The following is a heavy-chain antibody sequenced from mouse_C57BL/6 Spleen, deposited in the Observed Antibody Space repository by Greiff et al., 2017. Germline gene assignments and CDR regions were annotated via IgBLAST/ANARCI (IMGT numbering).Heavy chain of an antibody. J-gene: IGHJ2*01. CDR1: GYTFTEYT. CDR2: FYPGSGSI. D-gene: IGHD3-3*01. Sequence: LVESGAELVKPGASVKLSCKASGYTFTEYTIHWVKQRSGQGLEWIGWFYPGSGSIKYNEKFKDKATLTADKSSSTVYTELSRLTSEDSAVYFCARHEEGALGDYFDYWGQGTTLTVSS. CDR3: ARHEEGALGDYFDY. V-gene: IGHV1-62-2*01.